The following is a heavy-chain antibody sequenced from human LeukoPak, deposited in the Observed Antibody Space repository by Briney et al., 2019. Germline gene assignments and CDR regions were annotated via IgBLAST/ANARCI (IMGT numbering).Heavy chain of an antibody. CDR1: GGTFSSYA. CDR3: ARGLLRYFDWPYDY. CDR2: IIPIFGTA. Sequence: SVKVSCKASGGTFSSYAISWVRQAPGQGLKWMGGIIPIFGTANYAQKFQGRVTITTDESTSTAYMELSSLRSEDTAVYYCARGLLRYFDWPYDYWGQGTLVTVSS. D-gene: IGHD3-9*01. V-gene: IGHV1-69*05. J-gene: IGHJ4*02.